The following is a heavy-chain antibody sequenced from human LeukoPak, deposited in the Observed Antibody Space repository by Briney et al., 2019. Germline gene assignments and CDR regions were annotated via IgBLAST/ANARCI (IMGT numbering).Heavy chain of an antibody. V-gene: IGHV4-39*01. Sequence: SETLSLTCTVSGGSISSSSYSWGWIRQPPGKGLEWIGIIYYSGSTYYNPSLKSRLTISVDTSKNQFSLKLSSVTATDTAVYYCARRGYCSSTSRYEYWFDPWGQGTLVTVSS. D-gene: IGHD2-2*01. CDR2: IYYSGST. CDR3: ARRGYCSSTSRYEYWFDP. J-gene: IGHJ5*02. CDR1: GGSISSSSYS.